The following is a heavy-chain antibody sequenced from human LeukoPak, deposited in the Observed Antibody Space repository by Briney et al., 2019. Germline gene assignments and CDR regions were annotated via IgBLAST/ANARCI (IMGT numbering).Heavy chain of an antibody. J-gene: IGHJ4*02. V-gene: IGHV1-2*02. CDR3: ARSGLLWFGELLEGPD. Sequence: ASVKVSCKASGYTFTGYYMHWVRQAPGQGLEWMGWINPNSGGTNYAQKFQGRVTMTRNTSISTAYMELSSLRSEDTAVYYCARSGLLWFGELLEGPDWGQGTLVTVSS. CDR1: GYTFTGYY. D-gene: IGHD3-10*01. CDR2: INPNSGGT.